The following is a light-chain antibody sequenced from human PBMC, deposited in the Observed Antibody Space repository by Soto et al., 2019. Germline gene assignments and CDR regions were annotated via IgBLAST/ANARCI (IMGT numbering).Light chain of an antibody. J-gene: IGLJ2*01. CDR1: SSDVGAYNY. Sequence: QAVVTQPASVSGSPGQSITISCTGTSSDVGAYNYVSWYQQHPGKAPKLMIYEVSSRPSGVSNRFSGSKSGNTASLTISGLQAEDEADYYCSSYTGSTTLVFGGGTKVTVL. V-gene: IGLV2-14*01. CDR3: SSYTGSTTLV. CDR2: EVS.